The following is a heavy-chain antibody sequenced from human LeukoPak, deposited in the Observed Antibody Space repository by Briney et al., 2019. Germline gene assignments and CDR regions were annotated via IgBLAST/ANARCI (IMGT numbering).Heavy chain of an antibody. V-gene: IGHV3-15*01. Sequence: GGSLRLSCAASGFTFSNAWVTRVRQAPGKGLEWVGRSKSKTDGGTTDYGAPVKGRFSISRDDSKSTLYLQMNSLKTEDTAVYYCATDGYCSGGSCYSYDNWGQGTLVTVSS. CDR3: ATDGYCSGGSCYSYDN. CDR1: GFTFSNAW. J-gene: IGHJ4*02. D-gene: IGHD2-15*01. CDR2: SKSKTDGGTT.